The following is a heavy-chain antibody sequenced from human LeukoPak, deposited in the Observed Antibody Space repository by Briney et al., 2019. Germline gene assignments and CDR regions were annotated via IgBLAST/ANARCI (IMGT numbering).Heavy chain of an antibody. CDR2: IYYAGDT. J-gene: IGHJ4*02. CDR1: GGPVSSSSYY. Sequence: NPSGTLSLTCTVSGGPVSSSSYYWGWVRQSPEKGLECIGTIYYAGDTYYNPSLESRLTISVDTSKNQFSLKLSSVNAADTAVYYCARLLMALSYIDYWGQGTLVTVSS. D-gene: IGHD3-10*01. CDR3: ARLLMALSYIDY. V-gene: IGHV4-39*01.